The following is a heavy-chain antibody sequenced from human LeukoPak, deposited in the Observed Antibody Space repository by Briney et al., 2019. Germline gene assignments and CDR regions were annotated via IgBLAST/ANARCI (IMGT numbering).Heavy chain of an antibody. D-gene: IGHD5-18*01. CDR2: IRYDGNNK. V-gene: IGHV3-30*02. Sequence: GGSLRLSCAASGFTFSNYDMHWVRQAPGKGLEWVAFIRYDGNNKYYADSVKGRFTISRDHSKNTLYLQMNSLRAEDTAVYYCAKGYSYGLDYWGQGTLVTVSS. CDR1: GFTFSNYD. CDR3: AKGYSYGLDY. J-gene: IGHJ4*02.